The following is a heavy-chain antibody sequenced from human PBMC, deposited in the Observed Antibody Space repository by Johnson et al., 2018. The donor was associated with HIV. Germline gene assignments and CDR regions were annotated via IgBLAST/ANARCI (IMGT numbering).Heavy chain of an antibody. V-gene: IGHV3-30*04. CDR2: ISYDGSNK. CDR3: ARDPEGAPPLGAFDI. Sequence: QVQLVESGGGVVQPWRSLRLSCAASGFTFSSYAMHWVRQAPGKGLVWVAVISYDGSNKYYADSVKGRFTISRDNSKNTLYLQMNSLRAEDTAVYYCARDPEGAPPLGAFDIWGQGTMVTVSS. J-gene: IGHJ3*02. D-gene: IGHD1-26*01. CDR1: GFTFSSYA.